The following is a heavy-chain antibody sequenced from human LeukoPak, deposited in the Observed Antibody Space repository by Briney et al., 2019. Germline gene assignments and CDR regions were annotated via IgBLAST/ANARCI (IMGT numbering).Heavy chain of an antibody. CDR1: GFTFSSYS. CDR3: NEAILWWSIDY. J-gene: IGHJ4*02. D-gene: IGHD2-21*01. V-gene: IGHV3-21*01. CDR2: ISSSSSYR. Sequence: GGSLRLSCAASGFTFSSYSMNWVRQAPGKGLEWVSSISSSSSYRYYEESVKGRFSISRDNARNSLYLQMNSLRAEDTAVYSPNEAILWWSIDYWGQGTLVTVSS.